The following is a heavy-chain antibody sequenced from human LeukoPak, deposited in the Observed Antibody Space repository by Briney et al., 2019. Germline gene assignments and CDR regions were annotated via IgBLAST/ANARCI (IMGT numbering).Heavy chain of an antibody. CDR2: ISGSGGST. CDR1: GFTFSSYA. J-gene: IGHJ4*02. Sequence: GGSLRLSCAASGFTFSSYAMSWVRQAPGKGLEWVSAISGSGGSTYYADSVKGRFTISRDNSKNTLYLQMNSLRAEDTAVYYCARRYYYDSSGYYSFDYWGQGTLVTVSS. V-gene: IGHV3-23*01. D-gene: IGHD3-22*01. CDR3: ARRYYYDSSGYYSFDY.